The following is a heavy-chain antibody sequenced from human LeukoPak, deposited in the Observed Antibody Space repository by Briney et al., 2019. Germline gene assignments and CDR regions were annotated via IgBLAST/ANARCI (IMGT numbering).Heavy chain of an antibody. CDR2: ISYDGSNK. CDR3: AKNLSWRYYNSSGWYN. CDR1: GFTFSSYG. Sequence: PGGSLRLSCAASGFTFSSYGMHWVRQAPGKGLEWVAVISYDGSNKYYADSVKGRFTISRDNSKNTLYLQMNSLRAEDTAVYYCAKNLSWRYYNSSGWYNWGQGTLVTVSS. V-gene: IGHV3-30*18. J-gene: IGHJ4*02. D-gene: IGHD6-19*01.